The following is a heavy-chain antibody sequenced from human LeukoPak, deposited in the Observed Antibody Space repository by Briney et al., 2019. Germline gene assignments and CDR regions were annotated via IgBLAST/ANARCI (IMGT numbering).Heavy chain of an antibody. CDR1: GFTFSSYG. CDR3: AKGHAFDI. CDR2: ISYDGSNK. Sequence: GSLRLSCAASGFTFSSYGMHWVRQAPGKGLEWVAVISYDGSNKYYADSVKGRFTISRDNSKNTLYLQMNSLRAEDTAVYYCAKGHAFDIWGQGTMVTVSS. J-gene: IGHJ3*02. V-gene: IGHV3-30*18.